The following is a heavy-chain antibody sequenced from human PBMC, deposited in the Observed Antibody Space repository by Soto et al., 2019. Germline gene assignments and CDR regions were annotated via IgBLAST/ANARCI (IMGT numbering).Heavy chain of an antibody. Sequence: QVQLVQSGAEVKKPGASVKVSCKASGYTFTSYYMHWVRQAPGQGLEWMGIINPSGGSTSYAQKFQGRVTMTRDTSTSTVYMELSSLRSEDTAVYYCAVPSDDFWSGYSPPFDYWGQGTLVTVSS. D-gene: IGHD3-3*01. V-gene: IGHV1-46*03. CDR1: GYTFTSYY. J-gene: IGHJ4*02. CDR3: AVPSDDFWSGYSPPFDY. CDR2: INPSGGST.